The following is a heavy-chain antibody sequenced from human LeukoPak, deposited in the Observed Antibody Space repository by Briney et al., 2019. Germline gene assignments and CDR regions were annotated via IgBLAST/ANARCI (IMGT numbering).Heavy chain of an antibody. CDR3: AREGGSGGYRPLNWFDP. CDR1: GGTFSSYA. V-gene: IGHV1-69*13. Sequence: GASVKVSCKASGGTFSSYAISWVRQAPGQGLEWMGGIIPIFGTANYAQKFQGRVTITADESTSTAYMELSSLRSEDTAVYYCAREGGSGGYRPLNWFDPWGQGTLVTVSS. J-gene: IGHJ5*02. CDR2: IIPIFGTA. D-gene: IGHD3-10*01.